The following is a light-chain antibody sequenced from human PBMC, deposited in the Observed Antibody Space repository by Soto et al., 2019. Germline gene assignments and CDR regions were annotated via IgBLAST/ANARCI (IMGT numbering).Light chain of an antibody. CDR2: KAS. CDR1: QSIDNW. CDR3: QQYNSYST. V-gene: IGKV1-5*03. J-gene: IGKJ1*01. Sequence: DIELTQSRSFLSASVGDIFTITGRASQSIDNWLTWYQQKPGKAPKLLIYKASTLESGVPSRFSGSGSGTEFTLTISSLQPDDFATYYCQQYNSYSTFGQGTKVDIK.